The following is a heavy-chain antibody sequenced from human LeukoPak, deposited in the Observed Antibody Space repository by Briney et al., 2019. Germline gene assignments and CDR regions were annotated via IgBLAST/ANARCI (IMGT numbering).Heavy chain of an antibody. V-gene: IGHV4-59*12. Sequence: SETLSLTCTVSGGSISSYYWSWIRQPPGKGLEWIGYIYYSGSTNYNPSLKSRVTISVDTSKNQFSLKLSSVTAADTAVYYCARDRYSSGWLDGRESYYYGMDVWGQGTTVTVSS. CDR2: IYYSGST. D-gene: IGHD6-19*01. J-gene: IGHJ6*02. CDR1: GGSISSYY. CDR3: ARDRYSSGWLDGRESYYYGMDV.